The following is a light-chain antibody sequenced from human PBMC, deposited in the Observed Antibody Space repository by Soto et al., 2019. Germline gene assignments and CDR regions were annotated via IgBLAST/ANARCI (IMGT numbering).Light chain of an antibody. CDR1: SSDVGSYNL. V-gene: IGLV2-23*01. CDR3: CSYAGSSTPYV. CDR2: EDN. J-gene: IGLJ1*01. Sequence: QPVLTQPASVSGSPGQSITISCTGTSSDVGSYNLVSWYQQHPGKAPKLMIYEDNKRPSGVSNHFSGSKSGNTASLTISGLQAEDEADYFCCSYAGSSTPYVFGSGTKVTVL.